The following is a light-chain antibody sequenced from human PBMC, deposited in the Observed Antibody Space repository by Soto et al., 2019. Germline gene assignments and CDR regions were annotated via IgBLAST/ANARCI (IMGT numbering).Light chain of an antibody. CDR2: DAS. J-gene: IGKJ4*01. V-gene: IGKV3-11*01. CDR1: QSVSNS. CDR3: QQRSNWPLLT. Sequence: EIVLTQSPATLSLSPGERATLSCRASQSVSNSLAWYRQKPGQAPRLLIYDASNRATGIPARFSGSGSGTDFTLTISSLEPEDFAVYYCQQRSNWPLLTFGGGTKVEIK.